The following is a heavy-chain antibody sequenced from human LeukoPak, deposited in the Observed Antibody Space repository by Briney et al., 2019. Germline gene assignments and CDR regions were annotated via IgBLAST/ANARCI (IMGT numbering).Heavy chain of an antibody. CDR2: IIPIFGTA. V-gene: IGHV1-69*13. CDR1: GGTFSSYA. Sequence: SVKVSCKASGGTFSSYAISWVRQAPGQGLEWMGGIIPIFGTANYAQKFQGRVTITADESTSTAYMELSSLRSDDTAVYYCARDRYDSSGYYQMDYWGQGTLVTVSS. CDR3: ARDRYDSSGYYQMDY. J-gene: IGHJ4*02. D-gene: IGHD3-22*01.